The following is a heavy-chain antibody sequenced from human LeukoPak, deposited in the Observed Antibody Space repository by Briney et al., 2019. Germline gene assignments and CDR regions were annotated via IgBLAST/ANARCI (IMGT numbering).Heavy chain of an antibody. D-gene: IGHD6-13*01. CDR3: AKDGHDSSWYPLSLAYYFDY. Sequence: GGSLRLSCAASGFTFSSYAMSWVRQAPGKGLEWVSAISGSGGSTYYADSVKGRFTISRDNSKNTLYLQMNSLRAEDTAVYYCAKDGHDSSWYPLSLAYYFDYWGQGTLVTVSS. V-gene: IGHV3-23*01. CDR2: ISGSGGST. J-gene: IGHJ4*02. CDR1: GFTFSSYA.